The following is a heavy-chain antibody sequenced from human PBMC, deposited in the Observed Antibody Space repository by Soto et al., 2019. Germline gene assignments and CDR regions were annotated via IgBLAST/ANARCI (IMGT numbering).Heavy chain of an antibody. CDR3: ARAPGIAAAGTDFDY. Sequence: QVQLVQSGAEVKKPGSSVKVSCKASGGTFSSYTISWVRQAPGQGLEWMGRIIPILGISNYAQKFQGRVTITADKSTSTAYMELSSLRSEETAVYYCARAPGIAAAGTDFDYWGQGTLVTVSS. D-gene: IGHD6-13*01. V-gene: IGHV1-69*02. J-gene: IGHJ4*02. CDR2: IIPILGIS. CDR1: GGTFSSYT.